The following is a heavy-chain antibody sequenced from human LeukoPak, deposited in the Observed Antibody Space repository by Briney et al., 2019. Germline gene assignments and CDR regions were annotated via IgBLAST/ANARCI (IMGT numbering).Heavy chain of an antibody. D-gene: IGHD6-13*01. CDR3: ARVRSSWYGHWFDP. J-gene: IGHJ5*02. V-gene: IGHV4-4*07. CDR2: IFSSGST. Sequence: PSETLSLTCTVSGGSISSYYWSWIRQPAGKGLEWIGRIFSSGSTSYNPSLKSRVTISVDTSKNQFSLKLSSVTAADTAVYYCARVRSSWYGHWFDPWGQGTLVTVSS. CDR1: GGSISSYY.